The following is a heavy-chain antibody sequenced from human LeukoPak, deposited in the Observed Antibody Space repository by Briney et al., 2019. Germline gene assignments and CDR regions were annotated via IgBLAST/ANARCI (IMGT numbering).Heavy chain of an antibody. D-gene: IGHD5-18*01. CDR1: GFTFRSYW. CDR2: INQDGSKE. CDR3: AKGGYINGYDY. Sequence: PGGSLRLFCAASGFTFRSYWMTWVRQAPGKGLEWVANINQDGSKEYYLDSVKGRFAISRDNDKNSLYLQVNSLRAEDTAVYYCAKGGYINGYDYWGQGTLVTVSS. J-gene: IGHJ4*02. V-gene: IGHV3-7*01.